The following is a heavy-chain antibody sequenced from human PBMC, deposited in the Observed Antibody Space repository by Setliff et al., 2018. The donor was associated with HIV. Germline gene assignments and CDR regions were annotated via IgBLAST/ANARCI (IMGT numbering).Heavy chain of an antibody. V-gene: IGHV1-18*01. Sequence: ASVKVSCKTSGYPFTKYGIIWVRQAPGQGLEWVGLISAFSGNTNSAQKVQGRVTMTTDTSTTTAYMELRSLRSEDTAVYYCARGRTYDSSGYIGNWFDPWGQGTLVTVSS. J-gene: IGHJ5*02. CDR1: GYPFTKYG. CDR3: ARGRTYDSSGYIGNWFDP. D-gene: IGHD3-22*01. CDR2: ISAFSGNT.